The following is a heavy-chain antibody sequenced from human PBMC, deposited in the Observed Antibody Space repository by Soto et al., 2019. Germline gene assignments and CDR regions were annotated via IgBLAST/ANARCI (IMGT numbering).Heavy chain of an antibody. V-gene: IGHV3-23*01. CDR2: ISGSGGST. CDR3: AKDNSGSYYTVDAFDI. CDR1: GFTFSSYA. J-gene: IGHJ3*02. Sequence: GGSLRLSCAASGFTFSSYAMSWVRQAPGKGLEWVSAISGSGGSTYYADSVKGRFTISRDNSKNTLYLQMNSLRAEDTAVYYCAKDNSGSYYTVDAFDIWGQGTMVTVSS. D-gene: IGHD1-26*01.